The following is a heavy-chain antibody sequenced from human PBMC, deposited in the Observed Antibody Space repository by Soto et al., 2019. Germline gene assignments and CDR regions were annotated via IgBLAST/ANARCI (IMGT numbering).Heavy chain of an antibody. Sequence: QVQLVESGGGVVQPGRSLRLSCAASGFTFSIYGIHWVRQAPGKGLEWVAVISHDGTNKYYGDSVRGRFTVSRDNSKNTLYLQMNSLRAEDTVVYYCAKGRGPYYDFWSSDYWGQGTLVTVSS. D-gene: IGHD3-3*01. J-gene: IGHJ4*02. V-gene: IGHV3-30*18. CDR1: GFTFSIYG. CDR3: AKGRGPYYDFWSSDY. CDR2: ISHDGTNK.